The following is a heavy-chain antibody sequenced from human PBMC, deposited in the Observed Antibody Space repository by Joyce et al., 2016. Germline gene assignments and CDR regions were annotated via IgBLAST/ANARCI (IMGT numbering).Heavy chain of an antibody. J-gene: IGHJ4*02. D-gene: IGHD1-26*01. V-gene: IGHV1-3*01. CDR3: ARELRSGTYYILDY. CDR2: INAGNGNT. CDR1: GYSFTNYA. Sequence: QVQLVQSGAEVKKPGASVKVSCKASGYSFTNYALHWVRQAPGQRLEWMGWINAGNGNTKYSQKFQGKITFTRDTSASTAYMDLNSLRSEDTAVFYCARELRSGTYYILDYWGQGTLVIVSS.